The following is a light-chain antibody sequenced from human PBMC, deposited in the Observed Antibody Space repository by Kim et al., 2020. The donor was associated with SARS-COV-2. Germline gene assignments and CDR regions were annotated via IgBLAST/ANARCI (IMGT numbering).Light chain of an antibody. V-gene: IGKV1-12*01. J-gene: IGKJ5*01. CDR3: QQTDTLPIT. Sequence: ASVGDRVTITCRASQGISSWLAWYQQKPGKAPQLLIYAAYSLQSGVPSRFSGSGFGTDFTLTISSLQPEDFATYYCQQTDTLPITFGQGTRLEIK. CDR1: QGISSW. CDR2: AAY.